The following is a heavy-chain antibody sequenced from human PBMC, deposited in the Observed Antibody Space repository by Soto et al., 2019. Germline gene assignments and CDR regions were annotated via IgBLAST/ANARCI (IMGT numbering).Heavy chain of an antibody. D-gene: IGHD1-1*01. Sequence: GPSVKVSCKASGYTFTSYGISWVRQAPGQGLEWMGWISAYNGNTNYAQKLQGRVTMTTDTSTSTAYMELRSLRSGDTAVYYCARDPYDPAGLDWFDPWGQGTLVTVSA. CDR2: ISAYNGNT. CDR3: ARDPYDPAGLDWFDP. J-gene: IGHJ5*02. CDR1: GYTFTSYG. V-gene: IGHV1-18*04.